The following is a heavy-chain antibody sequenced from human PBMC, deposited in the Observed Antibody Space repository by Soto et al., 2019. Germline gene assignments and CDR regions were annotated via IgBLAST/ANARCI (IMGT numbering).Heavy chain of an antibody. J-gene: IGHJ3*02. CDR2: IYYSGST. CDR1: GGSISSSSYY. CDR3: ARRGYYAISAFDI. Sequence: PSETLSFTCTVSGGSISSSSYYWGWIRQPPGKGLEWIGSIYYSGSTYYNPSLKSRVTISVDTSKNQFSLKLSSVTAADTAVYYCARRGYYAISAFDIWGPGTMVTVSS. V-gene: IGHV4-39*01. D-gene: IGHD2-8*01.